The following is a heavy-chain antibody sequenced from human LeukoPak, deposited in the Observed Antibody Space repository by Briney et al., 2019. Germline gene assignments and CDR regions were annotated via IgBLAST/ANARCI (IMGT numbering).Heavy chain of an antibody. Sequence: GGSLRLSCAASGFVFSSYAMTWVRQAPGKGLQWLSSISGSGGTTFFADSVKGRFTISRDNAKNPLYLQMNSLRDEDTAVYYCAPRGVVIDYWGQGTLVTVSS. CDR3: APRGVVIDY. V-gene: IGHV3-23*01. J-gene: IGHJ4*02. D-gene: IGHD3-3*01. CDR1: GFVFSSYA. CDR2: ISGSGGTT.